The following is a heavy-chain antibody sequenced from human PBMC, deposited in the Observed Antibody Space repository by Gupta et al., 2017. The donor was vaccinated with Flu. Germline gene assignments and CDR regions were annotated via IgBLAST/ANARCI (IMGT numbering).Heavy chain of an antibody. D-gene: IGHD1-26*01. J-gene: IGHJ4*02. Sequence: DVKVVASGGGLVKPGGSLSLSCAASGLTFSPSSMNWVRQARGKGLEWVSFISSSSSYIYYADSVKGRFTIARDNAKNSLYLQMNSLRAEDTAVYYCARSGSAERASDYWVQGALVTVS. CDR2: ISSSSSYI. CDR1: GLTFSPSS. V-gene: IGHV3-21*01. CDR3: ARSGSAERASDY.